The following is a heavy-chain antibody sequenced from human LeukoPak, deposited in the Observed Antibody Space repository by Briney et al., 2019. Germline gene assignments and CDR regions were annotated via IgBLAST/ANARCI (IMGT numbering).Heavy chain of an antibody. CDR2: IYYSRST. D-gene: IGHD5-12*01. J-gene: IGHJ3*02. CDR3: AGLRGKPHAFDI. Sequence: SQTLSLTCTVSGGSISSGGYYWSWIRQHPGKGLKWIGYIYYSRSTYYNPSLKSRVTISVDTSKNQFSLKLSSVTAAGTAVYYCAGLRGKPHAFDIWGQGTMVTVSS. V-gene: IGHV4-31*03. CDR1: GGSISSGGYY.